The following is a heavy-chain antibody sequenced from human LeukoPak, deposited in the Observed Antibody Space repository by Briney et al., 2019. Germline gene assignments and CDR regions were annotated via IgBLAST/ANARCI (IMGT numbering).Heavy chain of an antibody. J-gene: IGHJ4*02. V-gene: IGHV3-48*01. CDR1: GFTFSNAW. Sequence: GGSLRLSCAASGFTFSNAWMSWVRQAPGKGLEWVSYISSSSSTIYYADSVKGRFTISRDNAKNSLYLQMNSLRAEDTAVYYCVRGVSGWYGDWGQGTLVTVSS. CDR2: ISSSSSTI. CDR3: VRGVSGWYGD. D-gene: IGHD6-19*01.